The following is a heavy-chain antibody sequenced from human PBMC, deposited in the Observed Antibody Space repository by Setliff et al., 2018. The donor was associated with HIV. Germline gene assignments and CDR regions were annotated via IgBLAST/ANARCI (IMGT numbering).Heavy chain of an antibody. CDR1: GGSISSHY. J-gene: IGHJ6*02. Sequence: SETLSLTCTVSGGSISSHYWSWIRQPPGKGLEWIGSIYYSGSTNYNPSLKSRVTISVDTSKNQFSLKLSSVTAADTAVYYCARVSGYYDSSGTNCYGVDYYGMDVWGQGTTVTVSS. CDR2: IYYSGST. CDR3: ARVSGYYDSSGTNCYGVDYYGMDV. D-gene: IGHD3-22*01. V-gene: IGHV4-59*11.